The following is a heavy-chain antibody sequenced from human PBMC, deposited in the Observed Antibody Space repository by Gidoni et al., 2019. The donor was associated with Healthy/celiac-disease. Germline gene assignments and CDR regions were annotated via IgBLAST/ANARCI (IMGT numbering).Heavy chain of an antibody. V-gene: IGHV4-34*01. CDR2: INHSGST. CDR3: ARDMVDTAMVEHYFDY. Sequence: QVQLQQWGAGLLKPSETLSLTCAVYGRSFSGYYWSWIRQPPGKGLEWIGEINHSGSTNYNPSLKSRVTISVDTSKNQFSLKLSSVTAADTAVYYCARDMVDTAMVEHYFDYWGQGTLVTVSS. CDR1: GRSFSGYY. D-gene: IGHD5-18*01. J-gene: IGHJ4*02.